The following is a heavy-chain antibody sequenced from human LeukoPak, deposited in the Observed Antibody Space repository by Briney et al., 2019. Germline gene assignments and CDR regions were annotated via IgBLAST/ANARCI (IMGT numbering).Heavy chain of an antibody. CDR3: ARGLRRAAAGTNNWFDP. V-gene: IGHV1-2*02. CDR2: INPNSGGT. D-gene: IGHD6-13*01. J-gene: IGHJ5*02. Sequence: ASVKVSCKASGYTFTGHYMHWVRQAPGQGLEWMGWINPNSGGTNYAQKFQGRVTMTRDTSISTAYMELSRLRSDDTAVYYCARGLRRAAAGTNNWFDPWGQGTLVTVSS. CDR1: GYTFTGHY.